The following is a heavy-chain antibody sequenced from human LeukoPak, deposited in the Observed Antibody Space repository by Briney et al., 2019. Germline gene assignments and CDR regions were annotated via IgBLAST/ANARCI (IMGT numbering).Heavy chain of an antibody. V-gene: IGHV3-21*01. CDR1: GFTFSSYS. CDR3: ASEAKYSYGLAGDY. CDR2: ISSSSSYV. D-gene: IGHD5-18*01. Sequence: GGSLRLSCAASGFTFSSYSMNWVRQAPGKGLEWVSSISSSSSYVYYADSVKGRFTISRDNAKNSLYLQMNSLRAEDTAVYYCASEAKYSYGLAGDYRGQGTLVTVSS. J-gene: IGHJ4*02.